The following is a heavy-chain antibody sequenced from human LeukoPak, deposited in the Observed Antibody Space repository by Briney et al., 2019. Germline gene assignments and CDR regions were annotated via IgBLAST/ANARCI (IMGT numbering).Heavy chain of an antibody. J-gene: IGHJ3*02. CDR2: IKQDGSEK. CDR3: ARDRWSPGGDAFDI. Sequence: PGGSLRLSCAASGFTFSSYWMSWVRQAPGKGLEWVANIKQDGSEKYYVDSVKGRFTISRDNAKNSLYLQMNSLRAEDTAVYYCARDRWSPGGDAFDIWGQGTMVTVSS. D-gene: IGHD4-23*01. V-gene: IGHV3-7*01. CDR1: GFTFSSYW.